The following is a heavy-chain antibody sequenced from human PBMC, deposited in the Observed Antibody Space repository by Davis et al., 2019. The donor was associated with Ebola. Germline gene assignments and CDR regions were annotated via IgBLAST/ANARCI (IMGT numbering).Heavy chain of an antibody. Sequence: AASVKVSCKASGYTFPDYGFSWVRQAPGQGLEWMGWISSSNGNTIYAQRLQGRVTVATDTSTSTAYMEVRGLRSDDTAVYYCARTRGEQYLASFDFWGQGTLVTVSS. CDR3: ARTRGEQYLASFDF. CDR2: ISSSNGNT. V-gene: IGHV1-18*01. D-gene: IGHD6-13*01. CDR1: GYTFPDYG. J-gene: IGHJ4*02.